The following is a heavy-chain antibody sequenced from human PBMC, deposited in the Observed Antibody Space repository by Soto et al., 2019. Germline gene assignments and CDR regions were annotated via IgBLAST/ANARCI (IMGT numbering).Heavy chain of an antibody. CDR3: TTYPLSRGWYPFDL. D-gene: IGHD6-19*01. V-gene: IGHV3-64*04. Sequence: GGSLRLSCSASGFTFSSYAMHWVRQAPGKGLEYVSAISSNGGSTYYAAPVKGRFTISRDDSKNTLYLQMDSLKSDDTAVYYCTTYPLSRGWYPFDLWGQGTRVTVSS. J-gene: IGHJ4*02. CDR1: GFTFSSYA. CDR2: ISSNGGST.